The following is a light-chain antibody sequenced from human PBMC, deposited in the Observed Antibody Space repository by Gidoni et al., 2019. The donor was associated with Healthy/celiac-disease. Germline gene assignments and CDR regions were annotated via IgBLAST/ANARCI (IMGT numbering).Light chain of an antibody. J-gene: IGLJ1*01. CDR1: KLGEKY. V-gene: IGLV3-1*01. CDR3: QAWDSSTSSV. CDR2: QDS. Sequence: SSELTPPPSVAVSPEQTANITCSGDKLGEKYACWYQQKPGQSPVLLIYQDSKRPSGIPERFFGANSGNTATLTISGTQAMDEADYYCQAWDSSTSSVFGTGTKVTVL.